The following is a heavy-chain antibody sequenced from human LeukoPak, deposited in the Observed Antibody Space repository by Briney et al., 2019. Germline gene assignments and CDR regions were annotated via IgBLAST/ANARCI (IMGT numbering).Heavy chain of an antibody. D-gene: IGHD4/OR15-4a*01. J-gene: IGHJ4*02. CDR1: GFTVSTNY. CDR3: ARRAGAYSHPYDY. V-gene: IGHV3-53*01. CDR2: IYSGGNT. Sequence: GGSLRLSCVASGFTVSTNYMSWVRQAPGKGLEWVSFIYSGGNTFYSDSVKGRFTISRDNSKNTLYLQMNSLRAEDTAVYYCARRAGAYSHPYDYWGQGTLVTVSS.